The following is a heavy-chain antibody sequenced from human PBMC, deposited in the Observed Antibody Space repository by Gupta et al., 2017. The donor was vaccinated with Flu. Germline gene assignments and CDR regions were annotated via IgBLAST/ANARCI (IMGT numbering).Heavy chain of an antibody. CDR1: AITLTNTW. CDR3: TTSKDYITSGGGL. D-gene: IGHD3-10*01. Sequence: VQLLMSGGGSVNPGGSLTLSCAASAITLTNTWMYWIRQTPGKGLEWVARLKSQNDGGRTYYASPVNGRFTISRDGSKNNLYLQMSRPKNDDTAVYYCTTSKDYITSGGGLWGQGALVTVSS. CDR2: LKSQNDGGRT. V-gene: IGHV3-15*01. J-gene: IGHJ4*02.